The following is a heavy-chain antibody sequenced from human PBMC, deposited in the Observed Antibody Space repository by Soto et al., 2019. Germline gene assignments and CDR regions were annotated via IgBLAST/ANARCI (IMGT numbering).Heavy chain of an antibody. D-gene: IGHD6-13*01. CDR3: ARGMTAVEYFDY. CDR2: IYYSGST. J-gene: IGHJ4*02. CDR1: GGSISSYY. V-gene: IGHV4-59*01. Sequence: QVQLQESGPGLVKPSETLSLTCTVSGGSISSYYWSWIRQPPGKGVEWIAYIYYSGSTNYNPPLQSRVTISVDTAKNQFALKLSSVTAADTAVYYCARGMTAVEYFDYWGQGTLVTVSS.